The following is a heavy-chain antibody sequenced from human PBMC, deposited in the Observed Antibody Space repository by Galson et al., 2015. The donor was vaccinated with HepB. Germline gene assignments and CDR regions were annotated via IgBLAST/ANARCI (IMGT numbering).Heavy chain of an antibody. CDR1: GFTFSNAW. V-gene: IGHV3-15*07. CDR2: IKSKTDGGTT. Sequence: SLRLSCAASGFTFSNAWMNWVRQAPGKGLEWVGRIKSKTDGGTTDYAAPVKGRFTISRDDSKNTLYLQMNSLKTEDTAVYYCTRTAGYSSSWYLSYYYMDVWGKGTTVTVSS. J-gene: IGHJ6*03. CDR3: TRTAGYSSSWYLSYYYMDV. D-gene: IGHD6-13*01.